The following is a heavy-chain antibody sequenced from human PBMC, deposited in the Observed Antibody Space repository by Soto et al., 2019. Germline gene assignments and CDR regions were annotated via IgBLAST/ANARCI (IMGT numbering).Heavy chain of an antibody. CDR1: GFTFSSYG. CDR3: ARGVGYYDFWSGAYTRDKQILTGYYYWFDP. V-gene: IGHV3-33*01. D-gene: IGHD3-3*01. J-gene: IGHJ5*02. Sequence: QVQLVESGGGVVQPGRSLRLSCAASGFTFSSYGMHWVRQAPGKGLEWVAVIWYDGSNKYYADSVKGRFTISRDNSKNTMYLQMNSLRAEDTAVYYCARGVGYYDFWSGAYTRDKQILTGYYYWFDPGGQGTLVTVSS. CDR2: IWYDGSNK.